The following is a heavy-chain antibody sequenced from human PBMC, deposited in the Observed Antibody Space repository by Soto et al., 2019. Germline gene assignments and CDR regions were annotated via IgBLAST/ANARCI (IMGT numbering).Heavy chain of an antibody. V-gene: IGHV3-30*18. D-gene: IGHD2-21*01. CDR2: ISYDGSNK. CDR1: GFTFSSYG. J-gene: IGHJ6*02. CDR3: AKLFYYYYGMDV. Sequence: QVQLVESGGGVVQPGRSLRLSSAASGFTFSSYGMHWVRQAPGKGLEWVAVISYDGSNKYYADSVKGRFTISRDNSKNTLYLQMNSLRAEDMAVYYCAKLFYYYYGMDVWGQGTTVTVSS.